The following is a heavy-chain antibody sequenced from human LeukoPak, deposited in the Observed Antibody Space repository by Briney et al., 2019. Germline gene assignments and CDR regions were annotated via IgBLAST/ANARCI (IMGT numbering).Heavy chain of an antibody. V-gene: IGHV3-23*01. J-gene: IGHJ4*02. CDR1: GFTFSNYA. D-gene: IGHD1-14*01. Sequence: GGSLRLSCAASGFTFSNYAMSWVRQAPGKGLEWVSALIGSGTTTYYADSVKGRFTISRDNSMNTLSLQMNSLRAEDTAIYYCARSFRPYIISDGPGYWGQGTLVTVSS. CDR3: ARSFRPYIISDGPGY. CDR2: LIGSGTTT.